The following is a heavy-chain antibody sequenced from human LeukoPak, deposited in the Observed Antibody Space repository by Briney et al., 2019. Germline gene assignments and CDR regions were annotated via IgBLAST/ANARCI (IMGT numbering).Heavy chain of an antibody. D-gene: IGHD3-3*01. CDR1: GGSFSGYY. J-gene: IGHJ3*02. V-gene: IGHV4-34*01. CDR2: INHSGST. CDR3: ARVVTIFGVVISDAFDI. Sequence: PSETLSLTCAVYGGSFSGYYWSWIRQPPGKGLEWIGEINHSGSTNYNPSLTSRVTISVDTSKNQFSLKLSSVTAADTAVYYCARVVTIFGVVISDAFDIWGQGTMVTVSS.